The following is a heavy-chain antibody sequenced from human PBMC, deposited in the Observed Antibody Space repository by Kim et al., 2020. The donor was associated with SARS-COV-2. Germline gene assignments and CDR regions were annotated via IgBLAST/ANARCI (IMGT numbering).Heavy chain of an antibody. J-gene: IGHJ1*01. CDR3: ARSLRTPGTKDLHVEYFQD. CDR2: INPRGGTT. V-gene: IGHV1-46*01. CDR1: GYTFSNNY. D-gene: IGHD1-7*01. Sequence: ASVKVSCKASGYTFSNNYIHWVRQAPGQGLEWMGIINPRGGTTVYAQKFQGRVTMTRDTFTSTVYMELSSLRSEDTAVYFCARSLRTPGTKDLHVEYFQDWGQGTLVTVSS.